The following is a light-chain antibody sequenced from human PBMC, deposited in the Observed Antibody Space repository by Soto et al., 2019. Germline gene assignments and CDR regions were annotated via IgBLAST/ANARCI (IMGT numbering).Light chain of an antibody. CDR3: QQYKNYSLIT. Sequence: VLTQSPGTLSLSPGKRGTLSCRASQTVTSSYLAWYQQKPGQAPRLLIYGASRRATGIPDRFSGSGSGTDFTLTISRLEPEDFATYYCQQYKNYSLITFGPGTTVDF. J-gene: IGKJ3*01. CDR2: GAS. CDR1: QTVTSSY. V-gene: IGKV3-20*01.